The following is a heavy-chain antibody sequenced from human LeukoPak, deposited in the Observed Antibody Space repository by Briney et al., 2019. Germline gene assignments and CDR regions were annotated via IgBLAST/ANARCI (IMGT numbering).Heavy chain of an antibody. D-gene: IGHD6-19*01. V-gene: IGHV3-74*01. CDR3: ATDPDSGGWSTFDY. J-gene: IGHJ4*02. CDR1: GFAFSRNW. CDR2: INSDGSAT. Sequence: GGSLRPSCAASGFAFSRNWMHWVRQAPGKGLVWVSRINSDGSATHYADSVKGRFTISGDNAKNTLYLQMNSLRAEDTAVYYCATDPDSGGWSTFDYWGQGTLVTVSS.